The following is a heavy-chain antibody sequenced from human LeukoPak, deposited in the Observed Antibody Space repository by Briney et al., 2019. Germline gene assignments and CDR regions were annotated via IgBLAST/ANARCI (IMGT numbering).Heavy chain of an antibody. J-gene: IGHJ6*02. CDR2: INPSGGST. Sequence: ASVKVSCKASGYTFTSYYMHWVRQAPGQGLEWMGIINPSGGSTSYAQKFQGRVTMTRDTSTNTVYMELSSLRSEDTAVYYCARDFEDSSGWYRDYYGMDVWGQGTTVTVSS. CDR3: ARDFEDSSGWYRDYYGMDV. V-gene: IGHV1-46*01. CDR1: GYTFTSYY. D-gene: IGHD6-19*01.